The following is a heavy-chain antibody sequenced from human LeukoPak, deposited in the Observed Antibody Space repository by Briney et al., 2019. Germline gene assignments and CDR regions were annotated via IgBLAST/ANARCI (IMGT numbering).Heavy chain of an antibody. CDR2: ISGSGGST. Sequence: GSLRLSCAASGFTFSSYAMSWVRQAPGKGLEWVSAISGSGGSTYYADSVKGRFTISRDNSKNTLYLQMNSLRAEDTAVYYCAKDQGYCSSTSCYNFDYWGQGTLVTVSS. D-gene: IGHD2-2*01. J-gene: IGHJ4*02. CDR3: AKDQGYCSSTSCYNFDY. CDR1: GFTFSSYA. V-gene: IGHV3-23*01.